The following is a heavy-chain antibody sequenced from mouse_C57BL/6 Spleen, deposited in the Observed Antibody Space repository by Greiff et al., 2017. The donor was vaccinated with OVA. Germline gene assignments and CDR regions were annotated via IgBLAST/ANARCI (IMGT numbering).Heavy chain of an antibody. CDR2: IYPGSGST. CDR3: ARDDYGDYYAMDY. CDR1: GYTFTSYW. Sequence: VQLQQPGAELVKPGASVKMSCKASGYTFTSYWITWVKQRPGQGLEWIGDIYPGSGSTNYNEKFKSKATLTVDTSSSTAYMQLSSLTSEDSAVYYCARDDYGDYYAMDYWGQGTSVTVSS. J-gene: IGHJ4*01. D-gene: IGHD2-4*01. V-gene: IGHV1-55*01.